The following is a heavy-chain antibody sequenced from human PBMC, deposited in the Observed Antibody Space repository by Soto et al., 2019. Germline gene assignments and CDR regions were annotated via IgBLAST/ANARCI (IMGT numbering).Heavy chain of an antibody. D-gene: IGHD3-10*01. CDR2: IGTTGDT. CDR1: GLMFSIYD. Sequence: HPGGSLRLSCAASGLMFSIYDMHWVRQFAGKGLEWVSAIGTTGDTYYSVSVKGRFTISREDAKSSLYLRLNSLRVGDTAVYYCAGGSRHGSGSLRPGPSDIFDMWGQGTMVTVSS. J-gene: IGHJ3*02. CDR3: AGGSRHGSGSLRPGPSDIFDM. V-gene: IGHV3-13*01.